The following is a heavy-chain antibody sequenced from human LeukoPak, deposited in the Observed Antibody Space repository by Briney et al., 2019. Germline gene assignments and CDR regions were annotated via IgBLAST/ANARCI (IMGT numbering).Heavy chain of an antibody. J-gene: IGHJ4*02. V-gene: IGHV5-51*01. CDR2: IHLVDSDT. D-gene: IGHD3-10*01. CDR1: GYTFTNYW. Sequence: GESLKISCEGSGYTFTNYWIAWVRQKPGKGLEWMGIIHLVDSDTRYSPSFQGQVTISADKSISTAYLQWSSLKASDTAMYYCARQMVRGYFDYWGQGTLVTVSS. CDR3: ARQMVRGYFDY.